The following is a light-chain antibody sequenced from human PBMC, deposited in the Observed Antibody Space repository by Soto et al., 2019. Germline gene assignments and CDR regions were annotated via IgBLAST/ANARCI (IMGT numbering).Light chain of an antibody. Sequence: DIQLTQSPSSLSASVGARVTITCRASQSISSYLNWYQQKPGHAPKLLIYAASSLQSGVPSRFSGSGSGTDFTLTISSLQPEDCATYYCQQSYSTPLTFGGWTKVEIK. CDR2: AAS. J-gene: IGKJ4*01. V-gene: IGKV1-39*01. CDR1: QSISSY. CDR3: QQSYSTPLT.